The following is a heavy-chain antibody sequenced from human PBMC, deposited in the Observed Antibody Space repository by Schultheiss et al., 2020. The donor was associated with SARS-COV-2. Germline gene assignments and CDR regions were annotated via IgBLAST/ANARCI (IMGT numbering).Heavy chain of an antibody. CDR2: IYTSGST. CDR1: GGSISSYY. J-gene: IGHJ4*02. CDR3: ARYSSSSWAVDY. V-gene: IGHV4-4*07. D-gene: IGHD6-6*01. Sequence: SQTLSLTCTVSGGSISSYYWSWIRQPAGKGLEWIGRIYTSGSTNYNPSLKSRVTMSVDTSKNQFSLKLSSVTAADTAVYYCARYSSSSWAVDYWGQGTLVTVSS.